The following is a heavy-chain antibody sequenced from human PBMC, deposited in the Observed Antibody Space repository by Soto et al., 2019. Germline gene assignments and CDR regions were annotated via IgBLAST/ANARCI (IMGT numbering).Heavy chain of an antibody. Sequence: EVQLLESGGDLVQPGRSLRLSCAASGFTFSGYAMSWVRQAPGKGLEWVSGIHGGGNSTYYADSVKGRFTISRDNSKNTLYLQMSSHRGKDTAVYYCAENRGRVTTPCHFGYWGQGTLVTVSS. J-gene: IGHJ4*02. CDR3: AENRGRVTTPCHFGY. D-gene: IGHD4-17*01. V-gene: IGHV3-23*01. CDR2: IHGGGNST. CDR1: GFTFSGYA.